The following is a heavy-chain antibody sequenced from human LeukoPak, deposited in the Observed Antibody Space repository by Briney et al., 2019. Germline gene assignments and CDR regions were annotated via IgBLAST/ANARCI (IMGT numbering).Heavy chain of an antibody. Sequence: GGSLRLSCAASGFTFSGYGMHWVRQAPGKGLEWVAVIWYDGSNKYYADSVKGRFTISRDNSKNTLYLQMNSLRAEDTAVYYCARDTYVLRYFDWSIYYYYYGMDVWGQGTTVTVSS. J-gene: IGHJ6*02. CDR1: GFTFSGYG. V-gene: IGHV3-33*01. D-gene: IGHD3-9*01. CDR3: ARDTYVLRYFDWSIYYYYYGMDV. CDR2: IWYDGSNK.